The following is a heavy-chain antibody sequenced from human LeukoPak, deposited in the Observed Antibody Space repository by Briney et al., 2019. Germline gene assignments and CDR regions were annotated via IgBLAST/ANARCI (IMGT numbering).Heavy chain of an antibody. D-gene: IGHD3-22*01. Sequence: SETLSLTCTVSGGSISSYYWNWIRQPPGKGLEWIGYIYYSGSTNYNPSLKSRVTISVDTSKNQFSLRLSSVTAADTAVCYCARVTGYMIEDYFDYWGQGTLVTVSS. CDR1: GGSISSYY. CDR2: IYYSGST. J-gene: IGHJ4*02. CDR3: ARVTGYMIEDYFDY. V-gene: IGHV4-59*01.